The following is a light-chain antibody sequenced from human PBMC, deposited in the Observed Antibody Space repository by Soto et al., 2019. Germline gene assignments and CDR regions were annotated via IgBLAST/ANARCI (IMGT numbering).Light chain of an antibody. CDR1: SSDVGGYNY. J-gene: IGLJ2*01. Sequence: QSALTQPRSVSGSPGQSVTISCTGTSSDVGGYNYVSWYQQHPGKAPKLMIYDVTKRPSGVPDRFSGSKSGNTASLTISGLQAEDEADYFCCSYAGSPTFVVFGGGTKVTVL. CDR2: DVT. V-gene: IGLV2-11*01. CDR3: CSYAGSPTFVV.